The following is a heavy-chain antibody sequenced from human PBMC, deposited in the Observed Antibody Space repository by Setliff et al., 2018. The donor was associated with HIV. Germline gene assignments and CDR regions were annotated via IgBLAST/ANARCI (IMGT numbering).Heavy chain of an antibody. CDR3: ARHWRGSGWSNWFDP. CDR2: LYYNVRT. V-gene: IGHV4-30-4*08. D-gene: IGHD6-19*01. CDR1: GASISSGDYY. Sequence: PSETLSLTCTVSGASISSGDYYWSWIRQPPGKGLEWIGYLYYNVRTFYNPSLRSRVTISVDTSKNQFSLKLTSVTAADTAVYYCARHWRGSGWSNWFDPWGQGTLVTVSS. J-gene: IGHJ5*02.